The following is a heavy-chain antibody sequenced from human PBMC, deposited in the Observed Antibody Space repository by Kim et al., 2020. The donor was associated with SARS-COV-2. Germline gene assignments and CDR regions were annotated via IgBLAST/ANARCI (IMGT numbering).Heavy chain of an antibody. Sequence: SVKVSCKASGGTFSSYAISWVRQAPGQGLEWMGGIIPIFGTANYAQKFQGRVTITADESTSTAYMELSSLRSEDTAVYYCAREVPEWHYGPSDPTTHFDYWGQGTLVTVSS. CDR2: IIPIFGTA. V-gene: IGHV1-69*13. CDR3: AREVPEWHYGPSDPTTHFDY. J-gene: IGHJ4*02. D-gene: IGHD3-10*01. CDR1: GGTFSSYA.